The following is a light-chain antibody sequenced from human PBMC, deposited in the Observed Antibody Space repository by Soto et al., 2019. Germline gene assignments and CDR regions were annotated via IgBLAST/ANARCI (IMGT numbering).Light chain of an antibody. J-gene: IGLJ1*01. V-gene: IGLV2-11*01. CDR1: SSDVGGYNY. Sequence: QSALTQPRSVSESPGQSVTISCIGTSSDVGGYNYVSWYQQHPGKAPKLMIYDVNKRPSGVPDRFSGSKSGNTASLTISGLQAEDEADYYCCSYAGSYTFVFGTGTQLTVL. CDR2: DVN. CDR3: CSYAGSYTFV.